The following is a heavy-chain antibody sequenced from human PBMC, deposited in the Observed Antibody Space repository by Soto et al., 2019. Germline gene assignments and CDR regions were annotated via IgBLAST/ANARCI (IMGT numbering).Heavy chain of an antibody. Sequence: QVQLVQSGAEVKKPGSSVKVSCKASGGSFSSYGITWVRQAPGQGLEWMGGIIPIIGTTKYAQKFQGRVTITADESTTTAYVELSSLSSEDTAVYYCARELKEPGSYYYYGLDVWGQGTTVTVSS. V-gene: IGHV1-69*01. D-gene: IGHD3-10*01. CDR1: GGSFSSYG. J-gene: IGHJ6*02. CDR2: IIPIIGTT. CDR3: ARELKEPGSYYYYGLDV.